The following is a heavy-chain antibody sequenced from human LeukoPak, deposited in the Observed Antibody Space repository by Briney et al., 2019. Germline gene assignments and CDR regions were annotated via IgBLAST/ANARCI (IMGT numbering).Heavy chain of an antibody. CDR3: AKDRGRYYDSSGYYWGYYFDS. CDR2: ISGSGGST. J-gene: IGHJ4*02. D-gene: IGHD3-22*01. Sequence: GGSLRLSCAASGFTFSSYAMSWVRQAPGKGLEWVSAISGSGGSTYYADSVKGRFTISRDNSKNTLYLQMNSLRAEDTAVYYCAKDRGRYYDSSGYYWGYYFDSWGQGILVTVST. CDR1: GFTFSSYA. V-gene: IGHV3-23*01.